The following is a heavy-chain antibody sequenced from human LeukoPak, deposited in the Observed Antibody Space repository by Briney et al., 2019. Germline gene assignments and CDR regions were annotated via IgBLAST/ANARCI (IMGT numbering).Heavy chain of an antibody. Sequence: PGGSLRLSCAASRFTFSSYWMSWVRQAPGKGLEWVANIKQDGSEKYYVDSVKGRFTISRDNAKNSLYLQMNSLRAEDTAVYYCARGDTGFDYYDSSGYYYVTFFDYWGQGTLVTVSS. J-gene: IGHJ4*02. D-gene: IGHD3-22*01. V-gene: IGHV3-7*01. CDR3: ARGDTGFDYYDSSGYYYVTFFDY. CDR1: RFTFSSYW. CDR2: IKQDGSEK.